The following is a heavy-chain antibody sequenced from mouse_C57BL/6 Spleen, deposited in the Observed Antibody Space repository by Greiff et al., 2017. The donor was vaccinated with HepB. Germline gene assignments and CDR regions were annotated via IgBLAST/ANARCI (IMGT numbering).Heavy chain of an antibody. J-gene: IGHJ4*01. Sequence: QVQLQQPGAELVKPGASVKVSCKASGYTFTSYWMHWVKQRPGQGLEWIGRIHHSDSDTNYNQKLKGKATLTVDKSSSTAYMQLSSLTSEDSAVYYCAITTVVATDAMDYWGQGTSVTVSS. V-gene: IGHV1-74*01. CDR2: IHHSDSDT. CDR3: AITTVVATDAMDY. D-gene: IGHD1-1*01. CDR1: GYTFTSYW.